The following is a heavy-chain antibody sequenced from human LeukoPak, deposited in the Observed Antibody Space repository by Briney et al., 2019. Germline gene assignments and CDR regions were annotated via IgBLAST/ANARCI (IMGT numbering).Heavy chain of an antibody. J-gene: IGHJ4*02. Sequence: SVKVSFKASGFTFTSSAVQWVRQARGQRLEWIGWIGVGSGNTNYAQKFQERVTITRDMSTSTAYMELSSLSSEDTAVYYCAANSPTTGTRKRYFDYWGQGTLVTVSS. D-gene: IGHD1-1*01. CDR3: AANSPTTGTRKRYFDY. CDR2: IGVGSGNT. V-gene: IGHV1-58*01. CDR1: GFTFTSSA.